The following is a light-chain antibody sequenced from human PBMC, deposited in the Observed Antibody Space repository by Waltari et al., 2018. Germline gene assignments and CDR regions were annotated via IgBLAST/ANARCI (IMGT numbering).Light chain of an antibody. CDR1: QDIRNE. J-gene: IGKJ4*01. V-gene: IGKV1-6*01. Sequence: AIQMTQSPSSLSASVGDRVTITCRASQDIRNELGWYQQKPGKAPKVLIYAASSLQSGVPSRFSSSGSGTEYTLSISSLQPEDIATYYCLQDFRFPLTFGGGTKVEVK. CDR3: LQDFRFPLT. CDR2: AAS.